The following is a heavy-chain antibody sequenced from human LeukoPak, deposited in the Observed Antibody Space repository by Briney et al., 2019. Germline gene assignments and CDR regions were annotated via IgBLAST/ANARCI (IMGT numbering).Heavy chain of an antibody. CDR3: ERERSSSSDY. CDR1: GYSISSGYY. D-gene: IGHD6-6*01. Sequence: NPSETLSLTCAVSGYSISSGYYWGWIRQPPVKGLEWIGSIYHSGSTYYNPSLKSRVTISVDTSKNQFSLKLSSVTATDAAIYYCERERSSSSDYWGQGTLVTVS. V-gene: IGHV4-38-2*02. J-gene: IGHJ4*02. CDR2: IYHSGST.